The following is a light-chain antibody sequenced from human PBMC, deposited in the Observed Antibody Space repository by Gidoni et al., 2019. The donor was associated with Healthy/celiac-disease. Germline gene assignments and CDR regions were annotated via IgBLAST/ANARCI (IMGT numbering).Light chain of an antibody. V-gene: IGLV2-11*01. CDR1: SSDVGGYNY. J-gene: IGLJ2*01. Sequence: QSALTQPRSASGPPGPSVTISCPGTSSDVGGYNYVSWYQQHPGKAPKLMIYDVRKRPPGVPDRFSGSKSGNTASLTSSGLQAEDEADYYCCSYAGSYTFVVFGGGTKLTVL. CDR3: CSYAGSYTFVV. CDR2: DVR.